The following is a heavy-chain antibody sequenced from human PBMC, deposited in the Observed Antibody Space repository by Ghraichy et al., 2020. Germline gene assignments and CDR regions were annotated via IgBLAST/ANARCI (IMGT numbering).Heavy chain of an antibody. V-gene: IGHV3-23*01. D-gene: IGHD3-16*02. J-gene: IGHJ4*02. Sequence: GGSLRLSCAASGFTFSSYAMSWVRQAPGKGLEWVSAISGSGGSTYYADSVKGRFTISRDNSKNTLYLQMNSLRAEDTAVYYCAKVTLGPIMITFGGVIAPFDYWGQGTLVTVSS. CDR3: AKVTLGPIMITFGGVIAPFDY. CDR1: GFTFSSYA. CDR2: ISGSGGST.